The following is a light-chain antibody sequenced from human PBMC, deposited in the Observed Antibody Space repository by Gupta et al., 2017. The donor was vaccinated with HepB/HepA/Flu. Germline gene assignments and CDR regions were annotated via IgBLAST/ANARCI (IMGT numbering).Light chain of an antibody. CDR3: QSYDSTRRGTV. Sequence: QSVLTQPPSVSGAPGQMVAISCTGSHSNIGADYAVHWYQQFPGTAPKLLNGPSGVPDRFSVSKSGTSASLAITGVQTEDEADYFCQSYDSTRRGTVFGGGTRLTVL. J-gene: IGLJ3*02. CDR1: HSNIGADYA. V-gene: IGLV1-40*01.